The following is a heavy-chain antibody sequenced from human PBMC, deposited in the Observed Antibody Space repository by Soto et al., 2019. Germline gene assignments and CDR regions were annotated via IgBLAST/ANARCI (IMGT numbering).Heavy chain of an antibody. J-gene: IGHJ3*02. D-gene: IGHD6-19*01. CDR1: GYTFNRHD. CDR3: AREGLYGSIQDNTFDI. V-gene: IGHV1-8*01. CDR2: MNPNSGNT. Sequence: QVQLVQSGAEVKRSGASVRISCKASGYTFNRHDINWERQATGQGPEWIGWMNPNSGNTGYAQKFQGRVTMTRDSSITTAYMDLSSLTSEDTAIYYCAREGLYGSIQDNTFDIWGQGTMVSVSS.